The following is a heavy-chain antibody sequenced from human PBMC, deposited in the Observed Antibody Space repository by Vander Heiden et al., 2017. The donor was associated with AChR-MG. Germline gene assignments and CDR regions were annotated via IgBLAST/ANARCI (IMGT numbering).Heavy chain of an antibody. CDR1: GYSFTTDG. V-gene: IGHV5-10-1*03. Sequence: DVQLVQSGAAATQPGESLRISCKASGYSFTTDGISWVRQMPEKGLEWMGRIDPRDSYTNYSPSFQGHVTISADKSISTAYLQWSSLKASDSGMYYCARLHGMDVWGQGTTVTGSS. CDR2: IDPRDSYT. CDR3: ARLHGMDV. J-gene: IGHJ6*02.